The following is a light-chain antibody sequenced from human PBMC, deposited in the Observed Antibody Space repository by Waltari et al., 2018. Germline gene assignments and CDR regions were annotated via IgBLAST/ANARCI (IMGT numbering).Light chain of an antibody. V-gene: IGKV3D-15*01. Sequence: EIVMTQSPATLSVSPGEGVTIPCRASQSVSTKLAWYQLKPGQATRLLIYDASSRATGIPARFSGSGSGTEFTLTISSLQSEDFALYYCQQYHNWPPWTFGQGTKVEIK. J-gene: IGKJ1*01. CDR1: QSVSTK. CDR2: DAS. CDR3: QQYHNWPPWT.